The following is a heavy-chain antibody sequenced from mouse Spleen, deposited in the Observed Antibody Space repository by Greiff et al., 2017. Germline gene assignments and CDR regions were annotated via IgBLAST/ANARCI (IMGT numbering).Heavy chain of an antibody. Sequence: EVKLMESGGGLVKPGGSLKLSCAASGFTFSNYAMSWVRQTPEKRLEWVATISSGGSYTYYPDSVKGRFTISRDNAKNTLYLQMSSLRSEDTAMYYCAPYYDYDGFAYWGQGTLVTVSA. J-gene: IGHJ3*01. CDR2: ISSGGSYT. CDR1: GFTFSNYA. CDR3: APYYDYDGFAY. V-gene: IGHV5-9-1*01. D-gene: IGHD2-4*01.